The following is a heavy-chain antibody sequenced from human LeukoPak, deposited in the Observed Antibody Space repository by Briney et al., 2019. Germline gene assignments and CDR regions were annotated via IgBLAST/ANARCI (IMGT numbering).Heavy chain of an antibody. CDR2: INPSGGST. J-gene: IGHJ4*02. CDR1: GYTFTSYY. CDR3: ARDGAEDYFDY. Sequence: GASVKVSCKASGYTFTSYYMHWVRQAPGQGLEWMAIINPSGGSTSYAQKFQGRVTMTRDTSTSTVYMELSSLRSEDTAVYYCARDGAEDYFDYWGQGTLVTVSS. V-gene: IGHV1-46*01.